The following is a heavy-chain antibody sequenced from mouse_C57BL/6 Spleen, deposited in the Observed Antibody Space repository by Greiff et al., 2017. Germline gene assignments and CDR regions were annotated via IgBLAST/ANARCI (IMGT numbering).Heavy chain of an antibody. V-gene: IGHV1-64*01. Sequence: VQLQQSGAELVKPGASVKLSCKASGYTFTSYWMHWVKQRPGQGLEWIGMIHPNCGSTNYNEKFKSKATLTVDKSSSTAYMQLSSLTSEDSAVYYCARDYGSPLDYWGQGTTLTVSS. CDR2: IHPNCGST. D-gene: IGHD1-1*01. CDR1: GYTFTSYW. J-gene: IGHJ2*01. CDR3: ARDYGSPLDY.